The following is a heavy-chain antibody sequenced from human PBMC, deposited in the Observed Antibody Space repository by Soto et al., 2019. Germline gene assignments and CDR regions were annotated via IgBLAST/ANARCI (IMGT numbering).Heavy chain of an antibody. D-gene: IGHD3-10*01. CDR2: ISGSGGST. CDR1: GFTFSSYA. J-gene: IGHJ4*02. V-gene: IGHV3-23*01. CDR3: AKDGHYYGSGSYYNPLYYFDY. Sequence: GGSLRLSCAASGFTFSSYAMSWVRQAPGKGLEWVSAISGSGGSTYYADSVKGRFTISRDNSKNTLYLQMNSLRAEDTAVYYCAKDGHYYGSGSYYNPLYYFDYWGQGTLVTVSS.